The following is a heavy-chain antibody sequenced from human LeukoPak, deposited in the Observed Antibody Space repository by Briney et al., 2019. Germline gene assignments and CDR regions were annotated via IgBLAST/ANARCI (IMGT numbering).Heavy chain of an antibody. J-gene: IGHJ4*02. Sequence: SETLSLTCAVSGSSIRSDYYWGWFRQPPGKGLEWIGRIYHSGSTSYNPSLKSRVTISVDTSQNQFSLNLNSVTAADTAVYYCARNTTDRFFDYWGQGTLVTVSS. D-gene: IGHD4-17*01. V-gene: IGHV4-38-2*01. CDR2: IYHSGST. CDR3: ARNTTDRFFDY. CDR1: GSSIRSDYY.